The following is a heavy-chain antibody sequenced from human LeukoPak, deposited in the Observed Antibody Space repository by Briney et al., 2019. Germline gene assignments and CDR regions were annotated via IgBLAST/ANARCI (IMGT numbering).Heavy chain of an antibody. Sequence: SVKVSCKASGGTFSSYAISWVRQAPGQGLERMGRIIPILGIANYAQKFQGRVTITADKSASTAYMELSSLRSEDTAVYYCATEYSSSQNDYWGQGTLVTVSS. J-gene: IGHJ4*02. CDR2: IIPILGIA. CDR1: GGTFSSYA. V-gene: IGHV1-69*04. CDR3: ATEYSSSQNDY. D-gene: IGHD6-6*01.